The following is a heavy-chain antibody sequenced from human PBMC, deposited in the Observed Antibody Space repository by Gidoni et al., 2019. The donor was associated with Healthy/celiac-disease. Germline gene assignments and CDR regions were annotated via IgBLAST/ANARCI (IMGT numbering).Heavy chain of an antibody. J-gene: IGHJ4*02. Sequence: NGRFTISRDNSKNTLYLQMNSLRAEDTAVYYCAKKDLLRYFDSWGQGTLVTVSS. D-gene: IGHD3-9*01. CDR3: AKKDLLRYFDS. V-gene: IGHV3-23*01.